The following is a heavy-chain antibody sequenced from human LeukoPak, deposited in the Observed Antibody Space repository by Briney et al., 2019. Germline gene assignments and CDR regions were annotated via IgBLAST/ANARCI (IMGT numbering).Heavy chain of an antibody. D-gene: IGHD5-18*01. Sequence: QPGGSLILSCAASGFPFSSYSMNSVRRAPRKGRQGVSYISSISIVYYADSTKGRFTISRDITKNSLYLQMNSLRAENTAVDSGARGPLYSYGYGPRYFEYWGQGTLVTVSS. CDR1: GFPFSSYS. J-gene: IGHJ4*02. V-gene: IGHV3-48*04. CDR2: ISSISIV. CDR3: ARGPLYSYGYGPRYFEY.